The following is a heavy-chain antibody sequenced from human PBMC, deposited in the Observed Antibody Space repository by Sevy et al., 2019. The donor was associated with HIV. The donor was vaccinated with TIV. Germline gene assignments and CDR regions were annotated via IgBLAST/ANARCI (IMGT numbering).Heavy chain of an antibody. Sequence: SETLSLTCAVYSESFRRYYWNWIRQSPEKGLEWIGEINHSGTTNYNPSLKSRFTISVDQSRNQFSLMLNSVTAAAAAVYYCASASGTYTYYFDYWGQGTPVTVSS. CDR1: SESFRRYY. D-gene: IGHD1-26*01. CDR3: ASASGTYTYYFDY. V-gene: IGHV4-34*01. J-gene: IGHJ4*02. CDR2: INHSGTT.